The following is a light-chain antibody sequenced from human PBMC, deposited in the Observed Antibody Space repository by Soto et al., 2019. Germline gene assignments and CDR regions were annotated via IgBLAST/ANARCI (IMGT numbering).Light chain of an antibody. Sequence: IQLTQSPSSLSASVGDRASITCRASQDIQTYLAWYQQKRGEAPKLLISGTFTLQSGVPSRFNGSGSGTDFTLTISRLQSEDFATYYCQHLHNWPPFTFGPGTKVDLE. CDR1: QDIQTY. V-gene: IGKV1-9*01. CDR2: GTF. CDR3: QHLHNWPPFT. J-gene: IGKJ3*01.